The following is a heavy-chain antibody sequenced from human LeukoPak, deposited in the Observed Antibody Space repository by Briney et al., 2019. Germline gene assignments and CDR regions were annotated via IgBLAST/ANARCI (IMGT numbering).Heavy chain of an antibody. D-gene: IGHD3-10*01. CDR3: AIHSPYGSGSLSWFDP. V-gene: IGHV4-39*01. CDR1: GGSISSSTYH. J-gene: IGHJ5*02. Sequence: SETLSLTCTVSGGSISSSTYHWGWIRQPPGKGLEWIGSVYYRGSTYYNPSLKSRITISVDTSKNQFSLKLSSVTAADTAVYYCAIHSPYGSGSLSWFDPWGQGTLVTVSS. CDR2: VYYRGST.